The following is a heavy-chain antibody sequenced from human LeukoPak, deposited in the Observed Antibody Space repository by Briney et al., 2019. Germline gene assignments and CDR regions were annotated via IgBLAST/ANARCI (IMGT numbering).Heavy chain of an antibody. Sequence: GGSLRLSCAASGFTFSSYEMNWVRQAPGKGLEWVSYISRSGSTIYNADSVKGRFTISRDNAKNSLYLQMNSLRAEDTAVYYCARERGYSGYDYFIDSPSDYWGQGTLVTVSS. CDR2: ISRSGSTI. J-gene: IGHJ4*02. CDR3: ARERGYSGYDYFIDSPSDY. D-gene: IGHD5-12*01. CDR1: GFTFSSYE. V-gene: IGHV3-48*03.